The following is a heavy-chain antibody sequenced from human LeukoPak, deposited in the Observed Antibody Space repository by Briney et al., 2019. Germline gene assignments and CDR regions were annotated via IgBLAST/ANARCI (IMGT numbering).Heavy chain of an antibody. J-gene: IGHJ4*02. CDR3: ARDRGYDFWSGLFDY. V-gene: IGHV4-61*02. CDR2: IYTSGST. CDR1: GGSISSGSYY. D-gene: IGHD3-3*01. Sequence: SETLSLTCTVSGGSISSGSYYWSWIRQPAGKGLEWIGRIYTSGSTNYNPSLKSRVTISVDTSKNQFSLKLSSVTAADTAVYYCARDRGYDFWSGLFDYWGQGTLDTVSS.